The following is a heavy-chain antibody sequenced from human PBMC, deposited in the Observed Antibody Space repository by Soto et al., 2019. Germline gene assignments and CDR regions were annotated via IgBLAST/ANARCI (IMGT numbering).Heavy chain of an antibody. CDR2: IATYNSNK. CDR3: ARVLRGVVNWFDP. D-gene: IGHD3-10*01. V-gene: IGHV1-18*01. J-gene: IGHJ5*02. CDR1: GDTFTNFG. Sequence: HLVQSGPEVKQPGASVTVSCRTSGDTFTNFGLSWVRQAPGQGLEWMGWIATYNSNKKYAQKFQGRLTLTTDTSTSTAYMELKSLGYDDTAVYYCARVLRGVVNWFDPWGQGTLVTVSS.